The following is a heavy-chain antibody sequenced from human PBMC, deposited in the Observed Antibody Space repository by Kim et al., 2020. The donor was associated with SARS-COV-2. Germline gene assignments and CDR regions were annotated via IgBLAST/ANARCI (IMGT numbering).Heavy chain of an antibody. D-gene: IGHD3-10*01. V-gene: IGHV4-39*01. J-gene: IGHJ4*02. Sequence: SETLSLTCTVSAGSISSSSYYWGWIRQPPGKGLEWIGSNYYSGSTYYNPSLKSRVTISVDTSKNQFSLKLSSVTAADTAVYYCASVITMVRGVIVYLDYWGQGTLVTVSS. CDR2: NYYSGST. CDR1: AGSISSSSYY. CDR3: ASVITMVRGVIVYLDY.